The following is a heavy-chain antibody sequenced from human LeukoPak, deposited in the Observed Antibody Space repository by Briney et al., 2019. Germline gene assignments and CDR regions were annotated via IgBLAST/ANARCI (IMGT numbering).Heavy chain of an antibody. Sequence: GGSLRLSCAASGFTFSSYAMSWVRQAPGKGLEWVSDISGSGGGTYYADSVKGRFTISRDNSKNTLYLQMNSLRAEDTAVYYCARAGDYYDSSGYYDYWGQGTLVTVSS. CDR3: ARAGDYYDSSGYYDY. D-gene: IGHD3-22*01. CDR2: ISGSGGGT. J-gene: IGHJ4*02. CDR1: GFTFSSYA. V-gene: IGHV3-23*01.